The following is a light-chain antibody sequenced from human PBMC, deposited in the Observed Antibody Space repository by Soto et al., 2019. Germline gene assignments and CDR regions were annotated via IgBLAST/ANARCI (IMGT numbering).Light chain of an antibody. CDR1: QTVGSNY. Sequence: DIVLTQSPGTLSLSPGERATLSCRASQTVGSNYLAWYQQKPGQAPRRLMYGASSRATGIPDRFSGSGSGTDFTLTISRLEAEDFAVYYCQQYCGSPLYTFGQGTKLEIK. CDR2: GAS. J-gene: IGKJ2*01. V-gene: IGKV3-20*01. CDR3: QQYCGSPLYT.